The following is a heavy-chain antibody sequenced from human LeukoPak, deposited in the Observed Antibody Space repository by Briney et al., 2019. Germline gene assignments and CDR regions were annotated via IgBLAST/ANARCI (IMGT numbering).Heavy chain of an antibody. CDR1: GGSISSYY. D-gene: IGHD4-17*01. CDR2: IYYSGST. V-gene: IGHV4-59*01. J-gene: IGHJ3*02. CDR3: ARLNADYGYYGPHDAFDI. Sequence: SETLSLTCTVSGGSISSYYWSWIRQPPGKGLEWIGYIYYSGSTNYNPSLKSRVTISIDTSKNQFSLKLSSVTAADTAVYYCARLNADYGYYGPHDAFDIWGQGTLVAVSS.